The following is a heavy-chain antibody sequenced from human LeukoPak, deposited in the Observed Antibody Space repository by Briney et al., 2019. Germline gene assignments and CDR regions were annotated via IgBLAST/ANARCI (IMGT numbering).Heavy chain of an antibody. CDR1: TGSFSGYY. Sequence: SETLSLTCAVHTGSFSGYYWAWIRQPPGKGLEWIGEINHSGSTNCNPSLKSRITLSVDTSKNQFSLKVGSVTAADTAIYYCARNRADGSGTYYERNPLNFDSWGQGTLVTVSS. V-gene: IGHV4-34*01. D-gene: IGHD3-10*01. J-gene: IGHJ4*01. CDR2: INHSGST. CDR3: ARNRADGSGTYYERNPLNFDS.